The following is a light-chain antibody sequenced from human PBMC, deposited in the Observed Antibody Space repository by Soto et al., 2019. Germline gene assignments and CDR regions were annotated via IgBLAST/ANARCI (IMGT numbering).Light chain of an antibody. CDR1: SSDIGNYNL. Sequence: QSVLTQPASVSGSPGQSITISCTGTSSDIGNYNLVSWFQQHPGKAPKLMISEVSNRPSGVSHRFSGSKSGNTASLTISGLQAEDEADYYCCSYAGSRNFYVFGTGTKVTVL. V-gene: IGLV2-23*02. CDR3: CSYAGSRNFYV. CDR2: EVS. J-gene: IGLJ1*01.